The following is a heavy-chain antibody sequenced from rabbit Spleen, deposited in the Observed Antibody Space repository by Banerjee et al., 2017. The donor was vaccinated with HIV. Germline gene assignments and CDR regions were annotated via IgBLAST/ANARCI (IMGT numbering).Heavy chain of an antibody. CDR1: GVSFSDNSY. CDR3: ARGDGYAYGGYDL. CDR2: IFAGGTDTT. V-gene: IGHV1S40*01. D-gene: IGHD6-1*01. J-gene: IGHJ4*01. Sequence: QSLEEAGGDLVKPGASLTLTCIASGVSFSDNSYMCWVRQAPGKGLEWIACIFAGGTDTTYYASWAKGRFTISKTSSTTVTLQMTSLTAADTATYFCARGDGYAYGGYDLWGPGTLVTVS.